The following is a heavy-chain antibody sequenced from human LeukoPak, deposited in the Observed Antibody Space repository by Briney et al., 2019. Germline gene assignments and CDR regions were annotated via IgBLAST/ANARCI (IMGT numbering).Heavy chain of an antibody. CDR3: ARVEPNFRGSGWSNFDY. CDR1: GGSFSGYY. D-gene: IGHD6-19*01. CDR2: INHSGST. Sequence: PSETLSLTCAVYGGSFSGYYWSWIRQPPGKGLEWIGEINHSGSTNYNPSLKSRVTISVDTSKNQFSLKLSSVTAADTAVYYCARVEPNFRGSGWSNFDYWGQGTLVTVSS. J-gene: IGHJ4*02. V-gene: IGHV4-34*01.